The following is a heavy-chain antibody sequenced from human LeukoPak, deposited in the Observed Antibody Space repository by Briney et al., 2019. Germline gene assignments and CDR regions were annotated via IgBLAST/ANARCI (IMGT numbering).Heavy chain of an antibody. V-gene: IGHV4-39*07. CDR3: ARSGRVSSRWGWFDP. CDR2: IYYSGST. Sequence: SETLSPTCTVSGGSISSSSYYWGWIRQPPGKGLEWIGSIYYSGSTYYNPSLKSRDTISVDTSKNQFSLKLSSVTAADTAVYYCARSGRVSSRWGWFDPWGQGTLVTVSS. CDR1: GGSISSSSYY. J-gene: IGHJ5*02. D-gene: IGHD6-13*01.